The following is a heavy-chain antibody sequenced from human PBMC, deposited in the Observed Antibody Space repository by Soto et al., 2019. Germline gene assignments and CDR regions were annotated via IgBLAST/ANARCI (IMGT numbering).Heavy chain of an antibody. D-gene: IGHD2-2*01. J-gene: IGHJ4*02. V-gene: IGHV1-18*01. CDR3: ARVDRPVQFDY. Sequence: QVQLVQSGAEMRKPGASVKVSCKTSGYTFINYGISWVRQAPGQGLAWMGWINGYNGNTNYAQNFQGRVAMTTDTSTSTVYMELRNLRSDDTAVYYCARVDRPVQFDYWGQGTLVTVSS. CDR1: GYTFINYG. CDR2: INGYNGNT.